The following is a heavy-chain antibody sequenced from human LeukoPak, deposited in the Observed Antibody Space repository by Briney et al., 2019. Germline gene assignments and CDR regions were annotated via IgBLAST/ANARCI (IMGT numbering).Heavy chain of an antibody. D-gene: IGHD3-22*01. J-gene: IGHJ4*02. V-gene: IGHV1-69*05. CDR3: ARDRDYYDSSGYDY. CDR1: GGTFSSYA. CDR2: IIPMFGTA. Sequence: GASVKVSCKASGGTFSSYAISWVRQAPGQGLEWMGRIIPMFGTANYAQKFQGRVTITTDESTSTAYMELSSLRSKDTAVYYCARDRDYYDSSGYDYWGQGTLVTVSS.